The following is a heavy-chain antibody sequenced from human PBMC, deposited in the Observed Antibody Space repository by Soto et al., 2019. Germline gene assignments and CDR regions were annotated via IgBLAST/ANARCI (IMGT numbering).Heavy chain of an antibody. V-gene: IGHV3-13*01. J-gene: IGHJ4*02. CDR3: AREYYDILTGPHYFDY. CDR2: IGTAGDT. D-gene: IGHD3-9*01. CDR1: GFTFSSYD. Sequence: GGSLRLSCAASGFTFSSYDMHWVRQATGKGLEWVSAIGTAGDTYYPGSVKGRFTISRENAKNSLYLQMNSLRAGDTAVYYCAREYYDILTGPHYFDYWGQGTLVTVSS.